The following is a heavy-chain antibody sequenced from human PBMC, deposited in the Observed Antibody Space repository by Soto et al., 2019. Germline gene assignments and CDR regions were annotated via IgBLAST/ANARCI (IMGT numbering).Heavy chain of an antibody. J-gene: IGHJ5*02. CDR2: IDPSDSYT. Sequence: GESLKISCKGSGYSFTSYWISWVRQMPGKGLEWMGRIDPSDSYTNYSPSFQGHVTISADKSISTAYLQWSSLKASDTAMYYCARRDYYDSSGNAMTYNWFDPWGQGTLVTVSS. V-gene: IGHV5-10-1*01. CDR3: ARRDYYDSSGNAMTYNWFDP. CDR1: GYSFTSYW. D-gene: IGHD3-22*01.